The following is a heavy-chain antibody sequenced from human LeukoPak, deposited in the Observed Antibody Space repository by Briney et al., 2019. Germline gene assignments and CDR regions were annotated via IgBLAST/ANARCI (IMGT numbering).Heavy chain of an antibody. J-gene: IGHJ5*02. CDR2: MNPNSGNT. Sequence: ASVKVSCKASGYTFTSYDINWVRQASGQGLEWMGWMNPNSGNTGYAQKFQGRVTMTRNTSISTAYMELSSLRSEDTAVYYCARPYSSSSADWFDPWGQGTLVTVSS. CDR1: GYTFTSYD. D-gene: IGHD6-6*01. CDR3: ARPYSSSSADWFDP. V-gene: IGHV1-8*01.